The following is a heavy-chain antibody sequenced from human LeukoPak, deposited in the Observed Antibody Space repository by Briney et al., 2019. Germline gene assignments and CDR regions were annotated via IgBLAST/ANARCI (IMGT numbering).Heavy chain of an antibody. Sequence: ASVKVSCKASGYPFTGYYLHWVRQAPGQGLEWMGWINPNSGFTNYAQKFQGRVTMTRDTSISTAYMELSRLRSDDTAVYYCARDIEMATTDENYYYGMDVWGQGTTVTVSS. J-gene: IGHJ6*02. CDR2: INPNSGFT. CDR3: ARDIEMATTDENYYYGMDV. D-gene: IGHD5-24*01. CDR1: GYPFTGYY. V-gene: IGHV1-2*02.